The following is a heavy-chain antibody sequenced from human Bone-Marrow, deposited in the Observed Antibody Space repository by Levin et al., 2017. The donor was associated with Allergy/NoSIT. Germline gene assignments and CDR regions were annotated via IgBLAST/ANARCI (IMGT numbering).Heavy chain of an antibody. V-gene: IGHV1-8*01. CDR3: ARPAAIYDILTGYYNHYYYDGMDV. CDR1: GYTFTSYD. Sequence: GGSLRLSCKASGYTFTSYDINWVRQATGQGLEWMGWMNPNSGNTGYAQKFQGRVTMTRNTSISTAYMELSSLRSEDTAVYYCARPAAIYDILTGYYNHYYYDGMDVWGQGTTVTVSS. D-gene: IGHD3-9*01. CDR2: MNPNSGNT. J-gene: IGHJ6*02.